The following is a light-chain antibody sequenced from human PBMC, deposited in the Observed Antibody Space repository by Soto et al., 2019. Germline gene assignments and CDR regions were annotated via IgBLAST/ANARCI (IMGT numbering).Light chain of an antibody. J-gene: IGKJ2*01. Sequence: PGDRATLSCRANQSISTYLAWYQQKPGQAPRLIIFDASNRATGIPARFRGSGSGTDFTLTITSLETEDSAIYYCQQCYNWPRGFTFGQGTTLEIK. CDR1: QSISTY. V-gene: IGKV3-11*01. CDR3: QQCYNWPRGFT. CDR2: DAS.